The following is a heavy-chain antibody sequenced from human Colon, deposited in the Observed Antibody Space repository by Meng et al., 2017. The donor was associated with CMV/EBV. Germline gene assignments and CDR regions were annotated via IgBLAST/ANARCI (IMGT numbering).Heavy chain of an antibody. V-gene: IGHV2-5*01. CDR2: IYWNDEK. CDR3: ARYMLPPLYGLDV. Sequence: SGPTLVKPTQTLTLTCTFSGFSLRATGVGVGWIRQPSGKALEWLALIYWNDEKRYSSSLKTRLTITKDTSENQVVLTMTNMDPVDTATYYCARYMLPPLYGLDVWGQGTTVTVSS. CDR1: GFSLRATGVG. D-gene: IGHD3-10*02. J-gene: IGHJ6*02.